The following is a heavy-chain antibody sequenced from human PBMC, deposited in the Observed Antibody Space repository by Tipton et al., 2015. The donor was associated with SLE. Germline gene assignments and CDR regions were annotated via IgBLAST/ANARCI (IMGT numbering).Heavy chain of an antibody. CDR2: IYSGGST. CDR3: ARVDRGPWYFDL. CDR1: GGSISSHY. V-gene: IGHV4-59*11. D-gene: IGHD1-26*01. Sequence: TLSLTCTVSGGSISSHYWSWIRQPPGKTLEWIGYIYSGGSTNYNPSLKSRVSISVDTSKNQISLKLSSVAAADTAVYYCARVDRGPWYFDLWGRGTLVTVSS. J-gene: IGHJ2*01.